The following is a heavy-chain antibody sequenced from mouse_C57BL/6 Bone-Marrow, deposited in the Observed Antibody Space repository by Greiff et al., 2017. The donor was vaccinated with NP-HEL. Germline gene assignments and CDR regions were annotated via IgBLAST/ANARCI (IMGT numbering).Heavy chain of an antibody. Sequence: QVQLQQSGPGLVQPSQSLSITCTVSGFSLTSYGVHWVRQSPGKGLEWLGVIWSGGRTDYNAAFISRLRLSKDTSKSPVLFKMNSLQADDTAIYYWGRKVWESPHWYFDVWGTGTTVTVSS. V-gene: IGHV2-2*01. J-gene: IGHJ1*03. CDR2: IWSGGRT. CDR3: GRKVWESPHWYFDV. D-gene: IGHD4-1*01. CDR1: GFSLTSYG.